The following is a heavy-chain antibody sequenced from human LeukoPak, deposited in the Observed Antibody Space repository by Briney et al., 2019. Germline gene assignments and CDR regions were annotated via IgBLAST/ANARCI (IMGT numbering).Heavy chain of an antibody. CDR3: ARGSKGLLLWFGELLPQPYYMDV. CDR1: GYTFTSYY. Sequence: ASVKVSCKASGYTFTSYYMHWVRQAPGQGLEWMGIINPSGGSTSYAQKFQGRVTMTRDMSTSTVYMELSSLRSEDTVVYYCARGSKGLLLWFGELLPQPYYMDVWGKGTTVTVSS. CDR2: INPSGGST. V-gene: IGHV1-46*01. J-gene: IGHJ6*03. D-gene: IGHD3-10*01.